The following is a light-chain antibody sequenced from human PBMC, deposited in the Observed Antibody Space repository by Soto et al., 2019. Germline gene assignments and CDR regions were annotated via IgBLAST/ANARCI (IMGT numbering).Light chain of an antibody. CDR3: QQYSKEST. J-gene: IGKJ2*01. Sequence: DVEMTQSPSTLPTSIGDRVTINCRASQNVSNWLAWYQQKPGKAPKLLIYKTSRLESGVPSRFSASGSGTDFCLTINSVQSDDFATYFCQQYSKESTFGQGTKLEIK. CDR2: KTS. CDR1: QNVSNW. V-gene: IGKV1-5*03.